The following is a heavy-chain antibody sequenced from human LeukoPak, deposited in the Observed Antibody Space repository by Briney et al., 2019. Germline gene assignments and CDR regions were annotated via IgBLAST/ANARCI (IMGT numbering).Heavy chain of an antibody. CDR2: IGTVGDT. J-gene: IGHJ6*02. D-gene: IGHD6-13*01. CDR1: GFTISSYD. V-gene: IGHV3-13*04. CDR3: ARDRITAASRYSDGMDV. Sequence: GGSLRLSCAASGFTISSYDMHWVRQATGKGLEWVSGIGTVGDTYYPGSLKGRFTISRKNAKNSLYLQMNTLRAGDTAVYYCARDRITAASRYSDGMDVGGQGTTVTVYS.